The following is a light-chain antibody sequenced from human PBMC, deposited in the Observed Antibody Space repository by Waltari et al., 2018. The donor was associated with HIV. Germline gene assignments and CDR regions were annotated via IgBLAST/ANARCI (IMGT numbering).Light chain of an antibody. CDR2: TNN. J-gene: IGLJ1*01. Sequence: QSVLPQPPSASGTPGQRVTISCSGSPSNIETNAVNWYQHPPGAPPKLLIYTNNQRPSGVPDRFSGSKSGTSASLAISGLQSEDEADYYCAAWDDSLNGYVFGTGTKVTVL. CDR1: PSNIETNA. CDR3: AAWDDSLNGYV. V-gene: IGLV1-44*01.